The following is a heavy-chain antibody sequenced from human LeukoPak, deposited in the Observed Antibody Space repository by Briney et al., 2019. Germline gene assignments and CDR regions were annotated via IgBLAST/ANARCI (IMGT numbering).Heavy chain of an antibody. CDR3: ASGSPAGDY. Sequence: GGSLRLSCEASGFSFSSHSMNWVRQAPGKGLEWVSSIGSSKSYIFYEDSVKGPFTISRDNAKNSRHLEMTNLRAEDTAVYYFASGSPAGDYWGQGTLVTVSS. D-gene: IGHD1-26*01. CDR1: GFSFSSHS. CDR2: IGSSKSYI. J-gene: IGHJ4*02. V-gene: IGHV3-21*01.